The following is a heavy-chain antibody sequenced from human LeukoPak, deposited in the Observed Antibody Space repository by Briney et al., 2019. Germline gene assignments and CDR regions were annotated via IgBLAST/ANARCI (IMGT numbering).Heavy chain of an antibody. D-gene: IGHD3-22*01. V-gene: IGHV4-34*01. J-gene: IGHJ4*02. Sequence: GSLRLSCAASGFTVSSNYMSWIRQPPGKGLEWIGEINHSGSTNYNPSLKSRVTISVDTSKNHFSLKLTSVTAADTAVYYCARGPSERYYESSGYYYFDYWGQGTLVTVSS. CDR3: ARGPSERYYESSGYYYFDY. CDR2: INHSGST. CDR1: GFTVSSNY.